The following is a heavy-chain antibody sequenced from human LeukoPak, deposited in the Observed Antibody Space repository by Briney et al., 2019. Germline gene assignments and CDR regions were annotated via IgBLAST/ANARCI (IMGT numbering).Heavy chain of an antibody. CDR3: ARDRDGIAVAGRAFDY. Sequence: ASVKVSCKASGYTFTGYYMHWVRQAPGQGLEWMGWINPNSGGTNYAQKFRGWVTMTRDTSISTAYMELSRLRSDDTAVYNCARDRDGIAVAGRAFDYWGQGTLVTVSS. V-gene: IGHV1-2*04. D-gene: IGHD6-19*01. CDR2: INPNSGGT. CDR1: GYTFTGYY. J-gene: IGHJ4*02.